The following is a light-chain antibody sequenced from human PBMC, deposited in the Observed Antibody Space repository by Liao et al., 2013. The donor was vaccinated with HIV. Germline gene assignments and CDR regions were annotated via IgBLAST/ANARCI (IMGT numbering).Light chain of an antibody. CDR3: QAWDSSTAFXV. CDR1: KLGDKY. J-gene: IGLJ1*01. CDR2: QDS. V-gene: IGLV3-1*01. Sequence: SYELTQPPSVSVSPGQTASITCSGHKLGDKYACWYQQRPGQSPVLVIYQDSKRPSGIPERFSGSNSGNTATLTISGTQAMDEADYYCQAWDSSTAFXVFGTGTKVTVL.